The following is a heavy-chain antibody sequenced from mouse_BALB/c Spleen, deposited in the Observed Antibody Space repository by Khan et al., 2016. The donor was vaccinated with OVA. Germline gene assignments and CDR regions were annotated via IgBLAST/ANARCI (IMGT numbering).Heavy chain of an antibody. CDR2: ISGDGSS. J-gene: IGHJ3*01. CDR3: AREQRLGGFAY. CDR1: GFSLTGYG. D-gene: IGHD3-3*01. Sequence: VQLKESGPGLVAPSQCLSITCTASGFSLTGYGVNWVRQPPGKGLEWVGTISGDGSSDYNSALKSRLSISKDNTKVQNFFRMNSLHTDEADKYISAREQRLGGFAYWGQGTLVTVSA. V-gene: IGHV2-6-7*01.